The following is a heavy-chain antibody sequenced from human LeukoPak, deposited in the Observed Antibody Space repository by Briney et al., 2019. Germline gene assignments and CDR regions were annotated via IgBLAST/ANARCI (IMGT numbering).Heavy chain of an antibody. CDR3: AKAGETVPAAIMTEYYMDV. D-gene: IGHD2-2*01. Sequence: GGSLRLSCAASGFTVSSNYMSWVRQAPGKGLEWVSVIYSGVSTNYADSVKGRFTISRGNSKNTLYLQMNSLRAEDTAVYYCAKAGETVPAAIMTEYYMDVWGKGTTVTVSS. CDR1: GFTVSSNY. CDR2: IYSGVST. J-gene: IGHJ6*03. V-gene: IGHV3-53*01.